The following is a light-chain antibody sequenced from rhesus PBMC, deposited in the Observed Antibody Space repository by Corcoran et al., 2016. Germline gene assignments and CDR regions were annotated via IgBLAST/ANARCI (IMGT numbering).Light chain of an antibody. CDR2: AAS. V-gene: IGKV1-33*02. Sequence: DIQMTQSPSSLSASVGDRVTITCQASQGISNWLAWYQQKTGKAPKLLIYAASSLQSGGPSRFSGSGSGTEFTLTISSLQPEDFATYYCQQHNSNPYSFGQGTKVEIK. J-gene: IGKJ2*01. CDR1: QGISNW. CDR3: QQHNSNPYS.